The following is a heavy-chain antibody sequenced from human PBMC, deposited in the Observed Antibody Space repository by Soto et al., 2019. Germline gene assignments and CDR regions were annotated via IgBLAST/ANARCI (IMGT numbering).Heavy chain of an antibody. CDR2: ISSSSSAI. Sequence: PGESLKISCAASGFTFSSYSMNWVRQAPGKGLEWISYISSSSSAIYYADTVRGRFTGSRDNAKNSLYLQMNSLRVEDAAVYYCVRQNWDSYFSYFDSWGQGTLVTVSS. J-gene: IGHJ4*02. CDR3: VRQNWDSYFSYFDS. V-gene: IGHV3-48*01. CDR1: GFTFSSYS. D-gene: IGHD2-21*01.